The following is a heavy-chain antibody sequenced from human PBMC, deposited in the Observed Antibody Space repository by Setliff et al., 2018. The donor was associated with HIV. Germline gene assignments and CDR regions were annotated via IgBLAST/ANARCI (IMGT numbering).Heavy chain of an antibody. CDR1: GFTFSSYW. V-gene: IGHV3-7*05. Sequence: GGSLRLSCAASGFTFSSYWMSWVRQAPGKGLEWVANIKQDGSEKYYVDSVKGRFTITRDNAKNSLYLQMNSLRAEDTAVYYCASHFGYCSSTSCEGYWGQGALVTVSS. CDR3: ASHFGYCSSTSCEGY. CDR2: IKQDGSEK. J-gene: IGHJ4*02. D-gene: IGHD2-2*01.